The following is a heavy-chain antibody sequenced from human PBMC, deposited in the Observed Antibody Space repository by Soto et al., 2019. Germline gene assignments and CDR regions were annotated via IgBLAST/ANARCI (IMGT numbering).Heavy chain of an antibody. Sequence: EVQLLESGGGLVQPGGSLRLSCAASGFTFSSYAMSWVRQAPGKGLEWVSAISGSGGSTYYADSVKGRFTISRDNSKNTLYLQMNGRRAEDTAVYYWGKDKEGGGGTSSSFYGMDVWGQGTTITVSS. D-gene: IGHD3-16*01. CDR2: ISGSGGST. V-gene: IGHV3-23*01. CDR3: GKDKEGGGGTSSSFYGMDV. J-gene: IGHJ6*02. CDR1: GFTFSSYA.